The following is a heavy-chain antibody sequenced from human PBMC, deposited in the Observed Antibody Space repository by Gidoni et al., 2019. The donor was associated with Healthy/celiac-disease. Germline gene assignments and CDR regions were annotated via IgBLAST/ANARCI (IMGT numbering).Heavy chain of an antibody. CDR2: ISGSGGST. CDR1: GFTFSSYA. D-gene: IGHD3-22*01. V-gene: IGHV3-23*01. Sequence: EVQLLESGGGLVQPGGSLRLSCAASGFTFSSYAMSWVRQAPGKGLEWVSGISGSGGSTYYEDSVKGRFTISRDNSKNTLYLQMNSLRAEDTAVYYCAKHSSGYWGYFDYWGQGTLVTVSS. J-gene: IGHJ4*02. CDR3: AKHSSGYWGYFDY.